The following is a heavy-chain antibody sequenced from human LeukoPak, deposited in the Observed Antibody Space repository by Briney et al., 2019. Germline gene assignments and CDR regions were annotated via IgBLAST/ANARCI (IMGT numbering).Heavy chain of an antibody. V-gene: IGHV1-2*02. CDR2: INPNSGGT. CDR3: ARARRDGYNARNDY. D-gene: IGHD5-12*01. J-gene: IGHJ4*02. CDR1: GYTFTVYY. Sequence: VASVKVSCKASGYTFTVYYMHWVRQAPGQGLEWMGWINPNSGGTNYAQKFQGRVTMTRDTSISTAYMELSRLRSDDTAVYYCARARRDGYNARNDYWGQGTLVTVSS.